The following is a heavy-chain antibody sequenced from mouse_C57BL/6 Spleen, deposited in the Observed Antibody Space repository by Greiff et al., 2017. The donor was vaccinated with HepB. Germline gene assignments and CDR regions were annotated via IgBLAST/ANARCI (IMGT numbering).Heavy chain of an antibody. CDR3: ARHEEEMYYDYGGWFAY. CDR2: FYPGSGSI. J-gene: IGHJ3*01. D-gene: IGHD2-4*01. CDR1: GYTFTEYT. V-gene: IGHV1-62-2*01. Sequence: VQLQQSGAELVKPGASVKLSCKASGYTFTEYTIHWVKQRSGQGLEWIGWFYPGSGSIKYNEKFKDKATLTADKSSSTVYMELSRLTSEDSAVYFCARHEEEMYYDYGGWFAYWGQGTLVTVSA.